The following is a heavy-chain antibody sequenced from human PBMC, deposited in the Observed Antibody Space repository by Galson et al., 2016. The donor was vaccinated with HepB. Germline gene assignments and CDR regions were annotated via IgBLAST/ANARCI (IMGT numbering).Heavy chain of an antibody. CDR2: IWHDGSNK. D-gene: IGHD1-1*01. CDR1: GLTFSTSG. V-gene: IGHV3-33*01. Sequence: SLRLSCAASGLTFSTSGMHWVRQAPGKGLEWVAVIWHDGSNKYYADSVKGRFTISRDSSTLYLQMNSLRAEDTAVYYCARDGDNWNDFDCWGQGTLVTVSS. J-gene: IGHJ4*02. CDR3: ARDGDNWNDFDC.